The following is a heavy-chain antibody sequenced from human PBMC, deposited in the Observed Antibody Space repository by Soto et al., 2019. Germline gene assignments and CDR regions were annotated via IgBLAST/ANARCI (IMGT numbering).Heavy chain of an antibody. CDR1: GCTFSSYA. CDR3: AKDLGGSYGENWFVP. Sequence: EVQLLESGGGLVQPGGSLRLSCAASGCTFSSYAMSWVRQSPGKGLEWVSAISGSGGSTYYADSGKGRFTISRDNTKNTLYLQMNGLRAEDTAVYYCAKDLGGSYGENWFVPWGQGTLVTVSS. V-gene: IGHV3-23*01. D-gene: IGHD1-26*01. CDR2: ISGSGGST. J-gene: IGHJ5*02.